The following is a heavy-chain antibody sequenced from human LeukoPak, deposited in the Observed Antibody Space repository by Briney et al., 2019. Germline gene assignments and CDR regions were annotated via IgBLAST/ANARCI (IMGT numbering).Heavy chain of an antibody. Sequence: GASVKVSCKASGYTFTSYDINWVRQATGQGLEWMEWMNPNNGNTGYAQKFQGRVTMTRSTSISTAYMELSSLRSEDTAVYYCARLASSSWPLYYYYGMDVWGQGTTVTVSS. D-gene: IGHD6-13*01. CDR3: ARLASSSWPLYYYYGMDV. CDR1: GYTFTSYD. J-gene: IGHJ6*02. V-gene: IGHV1-8*01. CDR2: MNPNNGNT.